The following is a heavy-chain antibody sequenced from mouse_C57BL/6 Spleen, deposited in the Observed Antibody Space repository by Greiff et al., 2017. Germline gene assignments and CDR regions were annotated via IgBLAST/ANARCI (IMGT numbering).Heavy chain of an antibody. Sequence: VQLQQSGAELAKPGASVKLSCKASGYTFTSYWMHWVKQRPGQGLEWIGYINPSSGYTKYNQKFKDKATLTADKSSSTAYMQLSSLTYEDSAVYYCARWVLRAPYYFDYWGQGTTLTVSS. V-gene: IGHV1-7*01. D-gene: IGHD2-3*01. CDR1: GYTFTSYW. J-gene: IGHJ2*01. CDR3: ARWVLRAPYYFDY. CDR2: INPSSGYT.